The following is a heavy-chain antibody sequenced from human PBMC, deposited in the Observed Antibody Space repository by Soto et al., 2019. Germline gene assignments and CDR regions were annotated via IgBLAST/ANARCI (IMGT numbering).Heavy chain of an antibody. J-gene: IGHJ4*02. V-gene: IGHV4-39*01. CDR3: ASLDHYDISGIMGPDY. CDR1: GGSVGSSGYY. CDR2: IYYSGST. Sequence: PSETLSLTCNVSGGSVGSSGYYWGWIRQPPGKGLEWIGSIYYSGSTYYNPSLKTRVTISADTSKNRFSLKLNSVTASDTAVYYCASLDHYDISGIMGPDYWGQGTLVTVSS. D-gene: IGHD3-22*01.